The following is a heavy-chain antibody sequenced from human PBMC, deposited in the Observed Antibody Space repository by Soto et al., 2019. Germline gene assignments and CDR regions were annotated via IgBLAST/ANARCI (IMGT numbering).Heavy chain of an antibody. CDR2: IYYSGST. CDR3: ARDRAVVRFDY. Sequence: SETLSLTCTVSGGSISSYYWSWIRQPPGKGLEWIGYIYYSGSTNYNPSLKSRVTISVDTSKNQFSLKLSSVTAADTAVYYCARDRAVVRFDYWGQGTLVTVSS. D-gene: IGHD2-21*01. CDR1: GGSISSYY. J-gene: IGHJ4*02. V-gene: IGHV4-59*01.